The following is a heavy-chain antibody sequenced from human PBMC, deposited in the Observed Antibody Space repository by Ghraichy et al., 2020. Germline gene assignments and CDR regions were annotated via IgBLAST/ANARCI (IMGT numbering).Heavy chain of an antibody. J-gene: IGHJ4*02. D-gene: IGHD2-21*01. CDR2: IWYDGSIT. CDR1: GFTFSSYG. V-gene: IGHV3-33*01. CDR3: AGGYVEVIGDY. Sequence: GGSLRLSCAASGFTFSSYGMHWVRQAPGKGLEWVAVIWYDGSITLYGDSVKGRFTISRDNSKNTVYLQMNSLRAEDTAVYYCAGGYVEVIGDYWGQGTLVTVSS.